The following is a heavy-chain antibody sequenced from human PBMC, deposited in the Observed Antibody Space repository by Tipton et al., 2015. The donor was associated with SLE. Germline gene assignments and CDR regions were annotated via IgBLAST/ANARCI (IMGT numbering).Heavy chain of an antibody. CDR3: AREEEGFIVVRGVKHYCYYMDV. Sequence: LRLSCTVSGGSISTNSHYWSWIRQPAGKGLEWIGRVHPSGSTNYNPSLKSRVTISVDTSIHQFSLKLRSVTAADTAAYYCAREEEGFIVVRGVKHYCYYMDVWGKGTTVPVSS. CDR2: VHPSGST. CDR1: GGSISTNSHY. D-gene: IGHD3-10*02. J-gene: IGHJ6*03. V-gene: IGHV4-61*02.